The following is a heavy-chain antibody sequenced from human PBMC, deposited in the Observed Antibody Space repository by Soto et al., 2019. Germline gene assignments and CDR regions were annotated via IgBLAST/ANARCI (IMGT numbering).Heavy chain of an antibody. D-gene: IGHD3-22*01. V-gene: IGHV3-48*04. Sequence: VQLVESGGGVVQPGRSLRLSCAASGFTFSSYAMHWVRQAPGKGLEWVSYISSSGSTIYYADSVKGRFTISRDNAKNSLYLQMNSLRAEDTAVYYCARDTYYYDSSGLLDYWGQGTLVTVSS. CDR2: ISSSGSTI. CDR3: ARDTYYYDSSGLLDY. CDR1: GFTFSSYA. J-gene: IGHJ4*02.